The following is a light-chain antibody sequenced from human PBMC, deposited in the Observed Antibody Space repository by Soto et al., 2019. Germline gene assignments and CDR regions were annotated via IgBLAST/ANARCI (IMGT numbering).Light chain of an antibody. CDR1: GYNVGTNL. CDR3: AVWDDSLDGYV. V-gene: IGLV1-44*01. J-gene: IGLJ1*01. CDR2: AHI. Sequence: QSVLAHPPSGCETPAQGVTMACSGRGYNVGTNLVHRYRQLPGTATELLLSAHIQRPSGVPERLSGSTSGTSASLAFSGLQSEDEADYYCAVWDDSLDGYVFGTG.